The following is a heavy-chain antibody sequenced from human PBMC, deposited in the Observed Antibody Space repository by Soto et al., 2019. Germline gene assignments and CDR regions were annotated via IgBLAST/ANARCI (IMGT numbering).Heavy chain of an antibody. V-gene: IGHV3-23*01. D-gene: IGHD4-17*01. CDR3: AKDPNGDYIGAFDD. CDR1: GFAFSNYA. J-gene: IGHJ4*02. CDR2: ISRSSSVI. Sequence: EVQLLESGGDLVQPGGSLRLSCAASGFAFSNYAVTWVRQAPGKGLEWVSSISRSSSVIYYADSVRGRFFISRDNSKSMLYLQMNSLRAEDTARYYCAKDPNGDYIGAFDDWGQGTLVTVPS.